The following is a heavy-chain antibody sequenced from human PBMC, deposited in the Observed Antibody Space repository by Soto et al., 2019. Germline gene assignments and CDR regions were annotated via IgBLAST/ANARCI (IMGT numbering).Heavy chain of an antibody. Sequence: EVQLVESGGGLVQPGGSLRLSCAASGFTFSDYWMNWVRQAPGKGLVWVSRIDSDGSSTSYGDSVKGRVTISRDNAKNTLYLQMNSLRAEDTAVYYCAKSNWFDPWGQGTLVTVSS. J-gene: IGHJ5*02. V-gene: IGHV3-74*01. CDR2: IDSDGSST. CDR3: AKSNWFDP. CDR1: GFTFSDYW.